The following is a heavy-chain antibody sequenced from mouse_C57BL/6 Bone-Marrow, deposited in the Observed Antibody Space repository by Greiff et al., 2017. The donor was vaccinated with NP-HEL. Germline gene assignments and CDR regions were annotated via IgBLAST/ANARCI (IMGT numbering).Heavy chain of an antibody. D-gene: IGHD1-1*01. CDR3: ARWGPNYYGSLYYYAMDY. CDR1: GYTFTSYW. Sequence: QVQLQQSGTELVKPGASVKLSCKASGYTFTSYWMHWVKQRPGQGLEWIGNINPSNGGTNYNEKFKSKATLTVDKSSSTAYMQLSSLTSEDSAVYYCARWGPNYYGSLYYYAMDYWGQGTSVTVSS. CDR2: INPSNGGT. J-gene: IGHJ4*01. V-gene: IGHV1-53*01.